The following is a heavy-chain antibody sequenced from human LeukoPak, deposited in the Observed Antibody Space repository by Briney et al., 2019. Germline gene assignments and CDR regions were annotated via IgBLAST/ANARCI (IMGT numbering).Heavy chain of an antibody. CDR3: ALTTDYYDSSGYPPVDY. CDR2: IYYDGSNK. Sequence: GGSLRLFCAASGFTYSNYGMHGVREARGKGLEGVAVIYYDGSNKYYADSVKGRFTISRDNSKNTLYLQMNSLRAQDTVVYYCALTTDYYDSSGYPPVDYWGQGTLVTISS. J-gene: IGHJ4*02. D-gene: IGHD3-22*01. V-gene: IGHV3-30*02. CDR1: GFTYSNYG.